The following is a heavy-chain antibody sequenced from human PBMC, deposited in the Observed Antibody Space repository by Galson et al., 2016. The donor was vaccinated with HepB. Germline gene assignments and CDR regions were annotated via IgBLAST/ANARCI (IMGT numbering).Heavy chain of an antibody. V-gene: IGHV3-7*01. CDR3: ARDLGHTFGYGH. Sequence: SLRLSCAASGFTFYSYWMTWVRQAPGKGLEWVANIKVDGSEKFYGDSVKGRFTISRDNAKNSLFLQMNSLRAEDTAVYYCARDLGHTFGYGHWGQGTLVAVSS. CDR1: GFTFYSYW. D-gene: IGHD5-18*01. J-gene: IGHJ4*02. CDR2: IKVDGSEK.